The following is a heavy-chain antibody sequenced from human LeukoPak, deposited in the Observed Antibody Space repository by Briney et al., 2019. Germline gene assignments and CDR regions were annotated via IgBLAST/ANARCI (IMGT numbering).Heavy chain of an antibody. CDR1: GFTFSSYA. CDR2: ISGSGGST. D-gene: IGHD1-14*01. Sequence: PGGSLRLSCAASGFTFSSYAMSWVRQAPGKGLEWVSAISGSGGSTYYADSVKGRFTMSRDYSKNTVYLQMNSLRVEDTAVYYCARAAGTTTGGMDVWGQGTMGTVSS. V-gene: IGHV3-23*01. CDR3: ARAAGTTTGGMDV. J-gene: IGHJ6*02.